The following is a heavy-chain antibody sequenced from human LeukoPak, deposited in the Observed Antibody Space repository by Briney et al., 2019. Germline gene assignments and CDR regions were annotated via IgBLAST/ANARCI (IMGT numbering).Heavy chain of an antibody. J-gene: IGHJ6*02. CDR1: GFTFSSYS. CDR2: ISGSGGST. CDR3: AKDHYYGSGTYSNYYYGMDV. D-gene: IGHD3-10*01. V-gene: IGHV3-23*01. Sequence: GGSLRLSCAASGFTFSSYSMNWVRQAPGKGLEWVSAISGSGGSTYYTDSVKGRFTISRDNSKNTLYLQMNSLRAEDTAVYYCAKDHYYGSGTYSNYYYGMDVWGQGTTVTVSS.